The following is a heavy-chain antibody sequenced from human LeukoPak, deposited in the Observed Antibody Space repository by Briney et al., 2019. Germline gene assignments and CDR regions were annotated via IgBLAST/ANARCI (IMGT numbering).Heavy chain of an antibody. Sequence: ASVKVSCKASGYTFTSYGISWVRQAPGQGLEWMGWISAYNGNTNYARKLQGRVTMTTDTSTSTAYMELRSLRSDDTAVYYCARDLFRGWYADHFDYWGQGTLVTVSS. CDR3: ARDLFRGWYADHFDY. J-gene: IGHJ4*02. D-gene: IGHD6-19*01. V-gene: IGHV1-18*01. CDR1: GYTFTSYG. CDR2: ISAYNGNT.